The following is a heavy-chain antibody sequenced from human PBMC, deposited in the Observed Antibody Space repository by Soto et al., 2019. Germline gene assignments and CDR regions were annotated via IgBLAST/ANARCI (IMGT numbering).Heavy chain of an antibody. CDR3: ARDRGGVGATIFVY. D-gene: IGHD5-12*01. V-gene: IGHV3-7*01. J-gene: IGHJ4*01. CDR1: GFTLSRYW. CDR2: IKQDGSEK. Sequence: EVQLVESGGGLVQPGGSLRLSCAASGFTLSRYWMSGVRQAPGKGLEWVATIKQDGSEKYYVDSVKGRFTITRDTAKNSLYLQMNSLRAEDTAVYYCARDRGGVGATIFVYWGQGTLVTVSS.